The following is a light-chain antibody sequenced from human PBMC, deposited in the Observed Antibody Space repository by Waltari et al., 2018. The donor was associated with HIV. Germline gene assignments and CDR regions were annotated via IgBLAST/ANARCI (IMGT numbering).Light chain of an antibody. Sequence: EIVMTQSPATLSVSPGERVPLSCRASQNVNSYLGWFQQKPGQAPRLLIYDASSRATDTPVRFSASGSGTVFSLTISSLRSEDFAVYYCQQYHQWPFTFGRGTRLEIK. CDR1: QNVNSY. J-gene: IGKJ5*01. CDR3: QQYHQWPFT. V-gene: IGKV3-15*01. CDR2: DAS.